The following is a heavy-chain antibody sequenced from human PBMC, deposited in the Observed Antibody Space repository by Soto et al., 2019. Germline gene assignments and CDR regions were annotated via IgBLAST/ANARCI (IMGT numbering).Heavy chain of an antibody. J-gene: IGHJ2*01. CDR3: AKEHGRQTSLWYVDL. CDR1: GFSLTSYG. D-gene: IGHD4-17*01. V-gene: IGHV3-30*18. CDR2: ISYDGNNK. Sequence: QVQLVESGGGVVQPGGSLRLSCAASGFSLTSYGMYWVRQAPGKGLEWVAAISYDGNNKYYGDSVKGRFTISRDNSNNTLYLQMNSLRPEDTAVYYCAKEHGRQTSLWYVDLWGRGTLVTVSS.